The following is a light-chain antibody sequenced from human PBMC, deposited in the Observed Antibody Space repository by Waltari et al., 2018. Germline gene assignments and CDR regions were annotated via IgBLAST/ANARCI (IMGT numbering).Light chain of an antibody. CDR2: RAS. CDR1: QTISSW. V-gene: IGKV1-5*03. Sequence: DIQMTQSPSTLSASVGDRVTITCRASQTISSWLAWYQQQPGKVPRLLIYRASTLESGVPSRFSGSGSGTEFTLTISSLQPDDFATYYCQQYNSYSITFGQGTRLEIK. J-gene: IGKJ5*01. CDR3: QQYNSYSIT.